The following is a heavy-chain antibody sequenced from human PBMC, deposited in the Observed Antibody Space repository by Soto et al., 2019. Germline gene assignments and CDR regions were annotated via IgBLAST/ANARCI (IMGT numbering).Heavy chain of an antibody. J-gene: IGHJ4*02. CDR1: GFTLSSYG. Sequence: PGGGPRLSIAASGFTLSSYGMHLGRPARSKGLEWVAVISYDGSNKYYADSVKGRFTISRDNSKNTLYLQMNSLRAEDTAVYYCAKDRSPAYSGSSLDYWGQGTLVTVSS. D-gene: IGHD1-26*01. V-gene: IGHV3-30*18. CDR2: ISYDGSNK. CDR3: AKDRSPAYSGSSLDY.